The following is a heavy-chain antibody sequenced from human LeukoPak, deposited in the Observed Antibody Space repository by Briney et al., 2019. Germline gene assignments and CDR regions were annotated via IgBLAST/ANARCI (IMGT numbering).Heavy chain of an antibody. J-gene: IGHJ4*02. CDR3: ARDVWALYDFWSGYSDY. D-gene: IGHD3-3*01. CDR1: GFTFSGYW. V-gene: IGHV3-7*01. CDR2: IKEDGSET. Sequence: GGSLRLSCAASGFTFSGYWMSWVRQAPGKGLEWVANIKEDGSETYYVASVKGRFTISKDNAKNSLSLQMNSLRAEDTAVYYCARDVWALYDFWSGYSDYWGQGTLVTVSS.